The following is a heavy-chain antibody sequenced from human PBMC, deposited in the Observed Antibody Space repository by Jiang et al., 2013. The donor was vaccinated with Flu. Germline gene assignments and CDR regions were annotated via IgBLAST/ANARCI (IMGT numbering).Heavy chain of an antibody. V-gene: IGHV1-18*01. D-gene: IGHD3-10*01. CDR1: GYTFTSYG. CDR2: ISAYNGNT. Sequence: SGAEVKKPGASVKVSCKASGYTFTSYGISWVRQAPGQGLEWMGWISAYNGNTNYAQKLQDRVTMTTDTSTSTANMELRSLRSDDTGVYYCAREGHHYGSGSYSGGAFDIWGQGTMVTVSS. J-gene: IGHJ3*02. CDR3: AREGHHYGSGSYSGGAFDI.